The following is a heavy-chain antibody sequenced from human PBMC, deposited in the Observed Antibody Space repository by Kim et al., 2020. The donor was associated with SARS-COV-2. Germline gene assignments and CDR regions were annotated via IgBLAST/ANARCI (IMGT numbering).Heavy chain of an antibody. D-gene: IGHD6-19*01. Sequence: GGSLRLSCAASGFTFSSYSMNWVRQAPGKGLEWVSSISSSSSYIYYADSVKGRFTISRDNAKNSLYLQMNSLRAEDTAVYYCARGLDSSGWYTRNYYYGMDVWGQGTTVTVSS. V-gene: IGHV3-21*01. CDR1: GFTFSSYS. CDR3: ARGLDSSGWYTRNYYYGMDV. CDR2: ISSSSSYI. J-gene: IGHJ6*02.